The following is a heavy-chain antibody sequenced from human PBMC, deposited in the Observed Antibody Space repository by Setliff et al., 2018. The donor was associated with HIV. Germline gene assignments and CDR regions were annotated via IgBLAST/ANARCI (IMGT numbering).Heavy chain of an antibody. Sequence: PSETLSLTCTVSGGSIKSHYWSWIRQPPGKGLEWIGSFYHTGSTHYNPSLKSRTTISADTSKKQFSLKLTSVTAADTGIYYCVASSSWSCRLNYWGQGTQVTVSS. CDR2: FYHTGST. V-gene: IGHV4-59*11. D-gene: IGHD6-13*01. CDR1: GGSIKSHY. CDR3: VASSSWSCRLNY. J-gene: IGHJ4*02.